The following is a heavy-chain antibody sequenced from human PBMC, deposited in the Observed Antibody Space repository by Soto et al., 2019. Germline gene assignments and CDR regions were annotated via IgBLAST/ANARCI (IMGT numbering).Heavy chain of an antibody. Sequence: PSETLSLTCTVSGGSISSYYWSWIRPPPGKGLEWIGYIHYSGSTNYNPSLKSRVTISVDTSKNQFSLKLNSVTAADTAVYYCARPHGGSSGWDNWFDPWGQGTLVTSPQ. D-gene: IGHD6-25*01. J-gene: IGHJ5*02. CDR1: GGSISSYY. CDR2: IHYSGST. CDR3: ARPHGGSSGWDNWFDP. V-gene: IGHV4-59*01.